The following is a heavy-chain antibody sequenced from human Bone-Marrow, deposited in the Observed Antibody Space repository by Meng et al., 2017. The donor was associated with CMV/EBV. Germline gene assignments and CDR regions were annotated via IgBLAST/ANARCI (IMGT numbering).Heavy chain of an antibody. Sequence: CKASGGTFSSNAISWVRQAPGQGLEWMGGIIPIFGTANYAQKFQGRVTITADKSTSTAYMELSSLRSEDTAVYYCARRRDGYNYLYYWGQGTLVTVSS. CDR2: IIPIFGTA. D-gene: IGHD5-24*01. J-gene: IGHJ4*02. V-gene: IGHV1-69*06. CDR1: GGTFSSNA. CDR3: ARRRDGYNYLYY.